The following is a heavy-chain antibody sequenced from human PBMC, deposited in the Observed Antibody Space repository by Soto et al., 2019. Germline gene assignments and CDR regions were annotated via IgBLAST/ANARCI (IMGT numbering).Heavy chain of an antibody. V-gene: IGHV4-38-2*01. D-gene: IGHD2-15*01. CDR2: IYHTGGT. J-gene: IGHJ3*02. CDR3: ARTWLAGGTPADAFDI. Sequence: SETLSLTCAVSASSISSAYFWGWIRQPPGKGLEWIATIYHTGGTYYNPSLKSRVTISVDTSNNQFSLRLNSVTAADTALYFCARTWLAGGTPADAFDIWGQGTMVTVSS. CDR1: ASSISSAYF.